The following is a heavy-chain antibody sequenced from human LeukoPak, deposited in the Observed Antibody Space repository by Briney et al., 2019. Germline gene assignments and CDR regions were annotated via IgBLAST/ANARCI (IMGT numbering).Heavy chain of an antibody. Sequence: HSGGSLRLSCTASGFTFSSYTMSWVRQAPGKGLRWVSTITTGGPNTYYADSVKGRFTVSRDDSKNTLYLQMNSLRAEDTAVYYCAKDGGLWVSAHWGDSWGRGTLVTVSS. V-gene: IGHV3-23*01. CDR3: AKDGGLWVSAHWGDS. J-gene: IGHJ4*02. CDR1: GFTFSSYT. D-gene: IGHD7-27*01. CDR2: ITTGGPNT.